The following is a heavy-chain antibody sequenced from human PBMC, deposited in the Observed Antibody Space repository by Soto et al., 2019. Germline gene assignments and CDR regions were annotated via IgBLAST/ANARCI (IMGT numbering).Heavy chain of an antibody. Sequence: SETLSLTCAVYGGSFRGYYWGWIRQPPGKGLEWIGEINHSGSTNYKPSLKSRVTISVDTSKNQFSLELSSVTAADTAVYYCARGKGLGYYYYYYYMDVWGKGTTVTVSS. CDR2: INHSGST. J-gene: IGHJ6*03. D-gene: IGHD4-17*01. V-gene: IGHV4-34*01. CDR1: GGSFRGYY. CDR3: ARGKGLGYYYYYYYMDV.